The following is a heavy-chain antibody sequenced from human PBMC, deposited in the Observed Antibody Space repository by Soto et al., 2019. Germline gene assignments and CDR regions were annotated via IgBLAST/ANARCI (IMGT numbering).Heavy chain of an antibody. D-gene: IGHD2-2*01. CDR2: TYYRSKWYN. CDR1: VASFSSNSAA. CDR3: ARDWTSSHFDC. J-gene: IGHJ4*02. V-gene: IGHV6-1*01. Sequence: SETLSLNCAISVASFSSNSAAWNWIMQSPSRGLEWLGRTYYRSKWYNDYGVSVKSRITIEPDTSKNQFSLQLNSVTPEDTAVYYCARDWTSSHFDCWGQGTLVTVS.